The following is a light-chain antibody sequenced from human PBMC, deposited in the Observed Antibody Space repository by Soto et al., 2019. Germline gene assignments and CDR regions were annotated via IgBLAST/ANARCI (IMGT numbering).Light chain of an antibody. J-gene: IGLJ2*01. CDR1: SSDVGGYNY. CDR3: SSFAGSNNPVV. Sequence: QSAVTQPPSASGSPGQSVTISCTGTSSDVGGYNYVSWYQQYPGKAPKVMIYEVSQRPSGVPDRFSGSKSGNTASLTVSGLQAEDEADYYCSSFAGSNNPVVFGGGTKLTVL. V-gene: IGLV2-8*01. CDR2: EVS.